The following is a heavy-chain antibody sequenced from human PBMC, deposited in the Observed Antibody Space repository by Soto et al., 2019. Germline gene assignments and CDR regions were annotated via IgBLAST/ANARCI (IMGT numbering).Heavy chain of an antibody. V-gene: IGHV4-59*08. J-gene: IGHJ6*03. CDR3: ARHFGGGYYYYMDV. CDR2: IYYSGST. Sequence: SETLSLTCTVSGGSISSYYWSWIRQPPGKGLEWIGYIYYSGSTNYNPSLKSRVTISVDTSKNQFSLKLSSVTAADTAVYYCARHFGGGYYYYMDVWGKGTTVTVSS. CDR1: GGSISSYY. D-gene: IGHD3-10*01.